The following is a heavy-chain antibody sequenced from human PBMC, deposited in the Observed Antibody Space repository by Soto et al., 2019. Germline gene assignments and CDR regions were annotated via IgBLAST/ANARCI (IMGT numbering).Heavy chain of an antibody. V-gene: IGHV3-30*18. Sequence: HPGGSLRLSCEVSGFTFSAYGMHWVRQAPGKGLEWVAVISYDGSNKYYADSVKGRFTISRDNSKNTLYLQMNSLRAEDTAVYYCAKDRRAAPYYYYYYGMDVWGQGTTVTVSS. CDR3: AKDRRAAPYYYYYYGMDV. CDR1: GFTFSAYG. CDR2: ISYDGSNK. D-gene: IGHD2-15*01. J-gene: IGHJ6*02.